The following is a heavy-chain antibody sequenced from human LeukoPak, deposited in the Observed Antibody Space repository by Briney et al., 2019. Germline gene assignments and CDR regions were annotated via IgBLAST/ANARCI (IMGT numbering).Heavy chain of an antibody. Sequence: SETLSLTGTVSGGSISSSSYYWGWIRQPPGKGLEWIGSISYSGSTYYNPSLKSRVTISVDTSKNQFSLKLSSVTAADTAVYYCARDLTVGAIGNDYWGQGTLVTVSS. D-gene: IGHD1-26*01. CDR2: ISYSGST. CDR3: ARDLTVGAIGNDY. J-gene: IGHJ4*02. V-gene: IGHV4-39*02. CDR1: GGSISSSSYY.